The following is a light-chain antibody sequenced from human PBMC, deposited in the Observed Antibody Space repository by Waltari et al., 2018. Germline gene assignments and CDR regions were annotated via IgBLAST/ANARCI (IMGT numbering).Light chain of an antibody. CDR1: TSNIGAGHD. CDR2: GKH. CDR3: QSFDNMLSGGVV. Sequence: QSVLTQPPSVSGTPGQRVTISCSGSTSNIGAGHDVHWYQHLPGTAPKLLIYGKHNRPSRFPDRFSGSQSGTSASLAITGLQADDEADYFCQSFDNMLSGGVVFGGGTKLAGL. J-gene: IGLJ2*01. V-gene: IGLV1-40*01.